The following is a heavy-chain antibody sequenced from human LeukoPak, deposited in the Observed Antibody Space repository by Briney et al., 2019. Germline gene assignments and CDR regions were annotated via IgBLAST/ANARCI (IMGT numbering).Heavy chain of an antibody. CDR3: ARGLGVVAPYYYGMDV. CDR1: GGSISSSGFY. Sequence: SETLSLTCTVSGGSISSSGFYWGWIRQPPGKGLEWIGGIYYTGSAYYNPSLKSRVTISVDTSKNQFSLKLSSVTAADTAVYYCARGLGVVAPYYYGMDVWGQGTTVTVSS. V-gene: IGHV4-39*01. CDR2: IYYTGSA. D-gene: IGHD2-15*01. J-gene: IGHJ6*02.